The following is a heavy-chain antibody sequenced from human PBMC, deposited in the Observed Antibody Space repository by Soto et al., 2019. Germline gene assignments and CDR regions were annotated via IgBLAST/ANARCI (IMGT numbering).Heavy chain of an antibody. CDR2: ISYDGSNK. V-gene: IGHV3-30-3*01. CDR1: GFTFSSYA. D-gene: IGHD2-21*02. J-gene: IGHJ4*02. Sequence: GGSLRLSCAASGFTFSSYAMHWFRQAPGKGLEWVAVISYDGSNKYYADSVKGRFTISRDNSKNTLYLQMNSLRAEDTAVYYCARDGPCGGDCYDFDYWGQGTLVTVSS. CDR3: ARDGPCGGDCYDFDY.